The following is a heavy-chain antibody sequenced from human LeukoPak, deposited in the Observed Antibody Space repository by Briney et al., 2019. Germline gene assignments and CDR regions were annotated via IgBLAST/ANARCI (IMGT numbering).Heavy chain of an antibody. CDR3: ARAYSGYDVDY. Sequence: ASVKVSCKASGGTFSSYAISWVRQAPGQGLEWMGRIIPILGIANYAQKFQGRVTITADKSTSTAYMELSSLRSEDTAVYYCARAYSGYDVDYWGQGTLVNVSS. J-gene: IGHJ4*02. D-gene: IGHD5-12*01. V-gene: IGHV1-69*04. CDR1: GGTFSSYA. CDR2: IIPILGIA.